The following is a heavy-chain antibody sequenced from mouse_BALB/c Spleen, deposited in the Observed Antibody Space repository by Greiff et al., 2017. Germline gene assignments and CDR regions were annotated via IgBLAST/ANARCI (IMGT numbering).Heavy chain of an antibody. V-gene: IGHV5-9-1*01. D-gene: IGHD2-4*01. Sequence: EVMLVESGGGLVKPGGSLKLSCAASGFPFSSYAMSWVRQTPEKRLEWVATISSGGSYTYYPDSVKGRFPISRDNAKNTLYLQMSSLRSEDTAMYYCARPSTMITTGATDYWGQGTSVTVSS. J-gene: IGHJ4*01. CDR1: GFPFSSYA. CDR3: ARPSTMITTGATDY. CDR2: ISSGGSYT.